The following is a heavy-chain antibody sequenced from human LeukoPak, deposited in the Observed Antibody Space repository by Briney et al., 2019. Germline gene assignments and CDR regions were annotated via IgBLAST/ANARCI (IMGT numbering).Heavy chain of an antibody. CDR3: VGWGISGITNH. J-gene: IGHJ4*02. V-gene: IGHV3-7*01. CDR2: TKQDGSEK. Sequence: GGSLRLSCAASGFTFSSYWMNWARQAPGKGPEWVAQTKQDGSEKYYVDSVKGRFTTSRDKNSLFLQMNSVRAEDTAVYYCVGWGISGITNHWGQGTLVTVSS. D-gene: IGHD1-7*01. CDR1: GFTFSSYW.